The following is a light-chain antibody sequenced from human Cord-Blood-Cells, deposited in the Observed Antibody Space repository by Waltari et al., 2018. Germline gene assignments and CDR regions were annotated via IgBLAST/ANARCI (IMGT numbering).Light chain of an antibody. Sequence: SYELTQPSSVSVSPGQTARITCSGDVLAKKYARWFQQKPGQAPVLVIYKDSERPSGIPGRFSGPSSRTTVTLTISGAQVEDEADYYCYSAADNNLVFGGGTKLTVL. CDR3: YSAADNNLV. CDR2: KDS. V-gene: IGLV3-27*01. CDR1: VLAKKY. J-gene: IGLJ2*01.